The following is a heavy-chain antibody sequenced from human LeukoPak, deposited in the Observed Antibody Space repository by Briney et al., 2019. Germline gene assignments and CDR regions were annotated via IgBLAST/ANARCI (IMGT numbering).Heavy chain of an antibody. V-gene: IGHV3-23*01. J-gene: IGHJ3*02. Sequence: PGGSLRLSCAASGFTFSSYGMSWVRQAPGKGLEWVSHISPTAGTTYYANSVKGRFTISRENSKSTLYLQMNSLRAEDTAVYYCAKRTGLDAFDIWGQGTMVIVAS. CDR2: ISPTAGTT. CDR1: GFTFSSYG. CDR3: AKRTGLDAFDI.